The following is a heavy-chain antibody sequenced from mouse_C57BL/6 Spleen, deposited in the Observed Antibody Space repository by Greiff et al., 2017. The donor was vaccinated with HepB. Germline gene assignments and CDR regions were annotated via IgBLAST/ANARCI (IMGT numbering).Heavy chain of an antibody. D-gene: IGHD2-3*01. CDR3: ARVDGYYSYYFDY. Sequence: LVESGGGLVKPGGSLKLSCAASGFTFSSYTMSWVRQTPEKRLEWVATISGGGGNTYYPDSVKGRFTISRDNAKNTLYLQMSSLRSEDTALYYCARVDGYYSYYFDYWGQGTTLTVSS. V-gene: IGHV5-9*01. J-gene: IGHJ2*01. CDR1: GFTFSSYT. CDR2: ISGGGGNT.